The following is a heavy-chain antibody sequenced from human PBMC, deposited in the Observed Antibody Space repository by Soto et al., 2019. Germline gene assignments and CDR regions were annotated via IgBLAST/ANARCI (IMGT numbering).Heavy chain of an antibody. D-gene: IGHD5-12*01. Sequence: SETLSLTCTVSDGSVSSGNYYWTWIRQPPGKGLEWIGYIYSSGTTLYNPPLKSRVSISVDRSMNQFSLKLSSVTAADTAVYYCARDSLALFDSWGQGTVVTVSS. V-gene: IGHV4-61*01. CDR3: ARDSLALFDS. CDR1: DGSVSSGNYY. J-gene: IGHJ4*02. CDR2: IYSSGTT.